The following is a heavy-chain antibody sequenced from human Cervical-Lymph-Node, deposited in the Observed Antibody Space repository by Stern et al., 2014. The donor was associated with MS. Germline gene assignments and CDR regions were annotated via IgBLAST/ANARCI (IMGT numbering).Heavy chain of an antibody. CDR3: ARDYEDTSMLFDH. D-gene: IGHD2-8*01. V-gene: IGHV3-30*03. CDR2: ISYYGNPK. Sequence: VHLVGSGGAVVQPGRSLRLSCAASAFTFSSYGMHWVRQAPGKGLEWVTVISYYGNPKYYAASVKGRFTISRDNSKNTLHLQMNSVTPDDTAIYYCARDYEDTSMLFDHWGQGTLVTVSS. CDR1: AFTFSSYG. J-gene: IGHJ4*02.